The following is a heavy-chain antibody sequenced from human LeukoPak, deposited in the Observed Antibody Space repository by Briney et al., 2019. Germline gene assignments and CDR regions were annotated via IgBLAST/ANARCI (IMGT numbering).Heavy chain of an antibody. J-gene: IGHJ6*02. V-gene: IGHV3-7*01. CDR2: IKEDGSEK. D-gene: IGHD2-2*01. Sequence: GGSLRLSCVASGFSFNYYWMSWVRQAPGKGLEWVANIKEDGSEKYYVDSVKGRFTISRDNAKNSLSLQMDSLRVEDTAVYYCARDQYQVPYYSQYYGMDVWGQGTTAIVSS. CDR1: GFSFNYYW. CDR3: ARDQYQVPYYSQYYGMDV.